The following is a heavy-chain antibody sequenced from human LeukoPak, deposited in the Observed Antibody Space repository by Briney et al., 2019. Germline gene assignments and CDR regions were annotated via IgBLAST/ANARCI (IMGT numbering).Heavy chain of an antibody. V-gene: IGHV3-7*01. CDR2: IKEDGSET. CDR1: DFNFSSYW. D-gene: IGHD1-14*01. Sequence: PGGSLRLSCTASDFNFSSYWMDWVRQAPGKGLQWVAHIKEDGSETEYVDSVKGRFTISRDNKKRSLFLQMDDLRVEDMGLYYCVRDARPLSGRALDLWGQGTMVTVSS. CDR3: VRDARPLSGRALDL. J-gene: IGHJ3*01.